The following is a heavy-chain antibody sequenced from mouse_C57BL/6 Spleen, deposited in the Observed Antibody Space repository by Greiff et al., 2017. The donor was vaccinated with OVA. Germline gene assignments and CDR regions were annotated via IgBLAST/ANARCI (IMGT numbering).Heavy chain of an antibody. Sequence: EVMLVESGGGLVKPGGSLKLSCAASGFTFSDYGMHWVRQAPEKGLEWVAYISSGSSTIYYADTVKGRFTISRDNAKNTLFLQMTSLRSEDTAMYYCAKQGNWDGFDYWGQGTTLTVSS. D-gene: IGHD4-1*01. CDR3: AKQGNWDGFDY. J-gene: IGHJ2*01. CDR1: GFTFSDYG. CDR2: ISSGSSTI. V-gene: IGHV5-17*01.